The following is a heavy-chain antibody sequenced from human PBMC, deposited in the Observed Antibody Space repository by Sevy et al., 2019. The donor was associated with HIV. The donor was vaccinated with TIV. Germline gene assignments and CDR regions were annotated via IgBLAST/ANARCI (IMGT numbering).Heavy chain of an antibody. CDR2: ISDDGSNK. CDR3: AKDVVSGPISDYYMDV. V-gene: IGHV3-30*18. CDR1: GFTFSSYG. J-gene: IGHJ6*03. Sequence: GGSLRLSCAASGFTFSSYGMHWVRQAPGKGLEWVAVISDDGSNKDYAYSVKGRFTISRDNSKNTLYLQMNSLRAEDTAVYYCAKDVVSGPISDYYMDVWGKGTTVTVSS. D-gene: IGHD2-15*01.